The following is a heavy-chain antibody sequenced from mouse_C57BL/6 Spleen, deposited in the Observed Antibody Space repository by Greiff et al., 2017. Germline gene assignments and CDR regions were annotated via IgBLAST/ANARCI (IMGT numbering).Heavy chain of an antibody. J-gene: IGHJ1*03. CDR3: TRGSCRDV. CDR1: GFTFSSYA. Sequence: DVMLVESGEGLVKPGGSLKLSCAASGFTFSSYAMSWVRQTPEKRLEWVAYISSGCDYIYYADTVKGRFTITRDKARNTLYLQMSSLKSEDTAMYYCTRGSCRDVWGTGTTVTVSS. CDR2: ISSGCDYI. V-gene: IGHV5-9-1*02.